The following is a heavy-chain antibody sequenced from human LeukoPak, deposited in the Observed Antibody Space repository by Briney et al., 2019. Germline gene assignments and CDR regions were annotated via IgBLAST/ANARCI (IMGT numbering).Heavy chain of an antibody. D-gene: IGHD6-13*01. V-gene: IGHV3-33*06. J-gene: IGHJ4*02. Sequence: GKSLRLSCAASGFTFTTYGMHWVRQAPGKGLEWVAVIWYDGSNKYYADSVKGRFTISRDNSKNTLYLQMNSLRAEDTAVYYCAKQKAVAAGSFDRWGQGTLVTVSS. CDR2: IWYDGSNK. CDR1: GFTFTTYG. CDR3: AKQKAVAAGSFDR.